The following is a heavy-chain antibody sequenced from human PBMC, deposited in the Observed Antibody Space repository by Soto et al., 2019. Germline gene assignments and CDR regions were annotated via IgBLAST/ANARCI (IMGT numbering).Heavy chain of an antibody. D-gene: IGHD2-2*01. Sequence: SVKVSCKASGGTFSSYAFSWVRQAPGQGLEWMGGIIPMFGSSTYAQKFRGRVTITADESTSTAYMDLSSLRSEDSADYYCARGTRDCSTTSCHSPQGYFRHDMDVWGPGTTITVSS. CDR3: ARGTRDCSTTSCHSPQGYFRHDMDV. V-gene: IGHV1-69*13. CDR1: GGTFSSYA. CDR2: IIPMFGSS. J-gene: IGHJ6*02.